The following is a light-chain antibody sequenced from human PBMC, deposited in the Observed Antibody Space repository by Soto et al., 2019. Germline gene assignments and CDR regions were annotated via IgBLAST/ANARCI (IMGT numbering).Light chain of an antibody. CDR1: QNINNY. J-gene: IGKJ3*01. CDR2: DAS. CDR3: QQFDTLPLT. Sequence: DIQMTQSPSSLSASVGDRVTITCQASQNINNYLNWYQQKPGKAPKLLIYDASNLETGVPSRFSGSGSGTDFTFTISSLQPEDFAAYYCQQFDTLPLTFGPGTKVDIK. V-gene: IGKV1-33*01.